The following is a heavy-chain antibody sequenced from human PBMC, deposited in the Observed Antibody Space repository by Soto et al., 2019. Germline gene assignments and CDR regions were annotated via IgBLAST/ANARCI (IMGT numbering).Heavy chain of an antibody. Sequence: QVQLVQSGAEEKKPGASVKVSCKASGYTFTSYDMHWVRQAPGQGLEWMGWINGGNGNTKYSLKFQGRVTVTRDTYASPGDKKLSSLRSGDTAVYWCARGKMNGILAYWGQGPLVTSSS. J-gene: IGHJ4*02. CDR2: INGGNGNT. CDR3: ARGKMNGILAY. V-gene: IGHV1-3*05. D-gene: IGHD1-1*01. CDR1: GYTFTSYD.